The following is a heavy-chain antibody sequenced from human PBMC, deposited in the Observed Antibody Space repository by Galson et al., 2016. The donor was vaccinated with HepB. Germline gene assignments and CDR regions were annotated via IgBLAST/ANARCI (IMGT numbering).Heavy chain of an antibody. V-gene: IGHV4-59*01. Sequence: ETLSLTCTVSCASISGYYLSWIRQPPGKGLEWIGYIYYSGRTNYNPSLKSRVTISVDTSKNQFSLKLSSVTAADTAVYYCARDDSGGWYGFHYGMDVWGQGTTVTVSS. CDR1: CASISGYY. J-gene: IGHJ6*02. CDR3: ARDDSGGWYGFHYGMDV. CDR2: IYYSGRT. D-gene: IGHD6-19*01.